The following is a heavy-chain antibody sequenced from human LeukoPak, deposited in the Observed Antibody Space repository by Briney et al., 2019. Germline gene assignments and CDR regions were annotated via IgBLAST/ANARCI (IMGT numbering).Heavy chain of an antibody. V-gene: IGHV3-30-3*01. D-gene: IGHD3-10*01. J-gene: IGHJ4*02. Sequence: GGSLRLSCAASGFTFSYYYMSGVRQAPGKGLEWVAVISYDGSNKYYADSVKGRFTISRDNSKNTLYLQMNSLRAEDTAVYYCARDFRYYFDYWGQGTLVTVSS. CDR3: ARDFRYYFDY. CDR1: GFTFSYYY. CDR2: ISYDGSNK.